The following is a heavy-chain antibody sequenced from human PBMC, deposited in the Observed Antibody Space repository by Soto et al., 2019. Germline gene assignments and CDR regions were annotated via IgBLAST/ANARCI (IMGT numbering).Heavy chain of an antibody. J-gene: IGHJ2*01. D-gene: IGHD6-19*01. CDR2: IIPMFGTA. Sequence: QVQLVQSGSGVKKPGSSVKVSSRGSGGTFSSYAISWVRQAPGQGPEWMGGIIPMFGTAKYAQKFQGRVTITADESTSTAYMELRSLRSEDTAVYYCAQTLGLAVAGPGRFDLWGRGTLVTVSS. V-gene: IGHV1-69*12. CDR3: AQTLGLAVAGPGRFDL. CDR1: GGTFSSYA.